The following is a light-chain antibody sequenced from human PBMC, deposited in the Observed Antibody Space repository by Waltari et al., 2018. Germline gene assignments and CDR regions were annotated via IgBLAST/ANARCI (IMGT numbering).Light chain of an antibody. CDR2: VNSDGSH. J-gene: IGLJ3*02. CDR1: SGHSSNV. Sequence: QLVLTQSPSVSASLGASVKLTCTLSSGHSSNVIAWHQQQQGKGPRYLMKVNSDGSHSKGDGIPDRFSGSSSGPERYLTISSLQSDDEADYYCQTGGHGTGVFGGGTKLTGL. CDR3: QTGGHGTGV. V-gene: IGLV4-69*01.